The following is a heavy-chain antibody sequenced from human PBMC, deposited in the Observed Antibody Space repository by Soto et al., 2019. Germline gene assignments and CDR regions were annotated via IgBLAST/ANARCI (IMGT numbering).Heavy chain of an antibody. J-gene: IGHJ4*02. D-gene: IGHD4-4*01. CDR3: AAWGGHDYNY. V-gene: IGHV3-7*03. CDR2: IGPDGSEA. CDR1: GFTFSDFY. Sequence: EVQLVQSGGGLVQPGGSLRLSCVGSGFTFSDFYMNWVRQAPGKGLEWVANIGPDGSEANYVESVKGRFTTSRDNAKNSLFLQVNSLRADDSAVYYCAAWGGHDYNYWGQGILVTVSS.